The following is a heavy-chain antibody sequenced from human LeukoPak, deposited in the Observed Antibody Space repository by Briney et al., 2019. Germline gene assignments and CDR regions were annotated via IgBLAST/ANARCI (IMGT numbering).Heavy chain of an antibody. V-gene: IGHV1-46*01. D-gene: IGHD5-18*01. J-gene: IGHJ4*02. Sequence: GASVKVSCKASGYTFTSYYMHWVRQAPGQGLEWMGIINPSGGSTSYAQKFQGRVTMTRDMSTSTVYMELSSLRSEDTAVYYCARDSSLTDTAMVKGTDYWGQGTLVTVSS. CDR3: ARDSSLTDTAMVKGTDY. CDR2: INPSGGST. CDR1: GYTFTSYY.